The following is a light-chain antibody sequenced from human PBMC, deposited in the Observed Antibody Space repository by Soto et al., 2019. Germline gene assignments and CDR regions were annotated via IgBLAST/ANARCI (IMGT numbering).Light chain of an antibody. CDR3: QACDSSSDHYV. Sequence: SSELTQPPSVSVAPGKTARITCGGNNIGSKSVHWYQQKPGQAPVLVIYYDSDRPSGIPERFSGSNSGNTTTLTISRVEAGYEADYYCQACDSSSDHYVFGTGTKVTVL. CDR1: NIGSKS. J-gene: IGLJ1*01. V-gene: IGLV3-21*04. CDR2: YDS.